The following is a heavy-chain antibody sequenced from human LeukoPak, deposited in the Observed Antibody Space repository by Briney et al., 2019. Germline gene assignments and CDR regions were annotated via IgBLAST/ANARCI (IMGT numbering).Heavy chain of an antibody. V-gene: IGHV4-39*01. CDR3: AYCGGDCYSLGFDY. J-gene: IGHJ4*02. CDR1: GGSISSSSYY. Sequence: TETLSLTCTVSGGSISSSSYYWGWIRQPPGKGLEWIGSIYYSGSTYYNPSLKSRVTISVDTSKNQFSLKLSSVTAADTAVYYCAYCGGDCYSLGFDYWGQGTLVTVSS. CDR2: IYYSGST. D-gene: IGHD2-21*02.